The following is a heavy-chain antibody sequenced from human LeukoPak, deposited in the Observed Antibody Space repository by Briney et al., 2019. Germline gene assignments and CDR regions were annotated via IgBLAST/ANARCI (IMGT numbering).Heavy chain of an antibody. D-gene: IGHD3-22*01. V-gene: IGHV4-38-2*02. CDR3: ARHITAYDSSGYFFGFFDY. CDR2: IYHSGST. J-gene: IGHJ4*02. CDR1: GYSISSGYY. Sequence: SETLSLTCTVSGYSISSGYYWGWIRQPPGKGLEWIGSIYHSGSTNYNPSLKSRVTISVDTSKNQFSLKLSSVTAADTAVYYCARHITAYDSSGYFFGFFDYWGQGTLVTVSS.